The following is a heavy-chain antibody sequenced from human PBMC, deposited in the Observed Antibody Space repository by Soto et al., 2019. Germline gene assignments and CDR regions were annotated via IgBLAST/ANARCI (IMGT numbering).Heavy chain of an antibody. CDR1: GDSVSSGGYY. CDR2: IYSSGSA. D-gene: IGHD3-3*02. J-gene: IGHJ6*02. CDR3: GRGFSRVSMDA. V-gene: IGHV4-61*08. Sequence: PSETLSLTCTVSGDSVSSGGYYWSWIRQPPGKGLEWIGYIYSSGSANYNPSLKSRVTISRDTSKNQISLKVASVTAADTAGYYCGRGFSRVSMDAWGQGTTVTVSS.